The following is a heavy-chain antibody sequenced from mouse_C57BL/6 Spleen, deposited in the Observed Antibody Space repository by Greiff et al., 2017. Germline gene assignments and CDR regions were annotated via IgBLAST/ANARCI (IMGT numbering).Heavy chain of an antibody. CDR3: TREFITTDDS. CDR1: GYTFTDYE. V-gene: IGHV1-15*01. J-gene: IGHJ2*01. D-gene: IGHD1-1*01. CDR2: IDPETGGT. Sequence: QVQLQQSGAELVRPGASVTLSCKASGYTFTDYEMHWVKQTPVHGLEWIGAIDPETGGTAYNQKFKGKAILTADKSSSTAYMELRSLTSEDSAVYYCTREFITTDDSWGQGTTLTVSS.